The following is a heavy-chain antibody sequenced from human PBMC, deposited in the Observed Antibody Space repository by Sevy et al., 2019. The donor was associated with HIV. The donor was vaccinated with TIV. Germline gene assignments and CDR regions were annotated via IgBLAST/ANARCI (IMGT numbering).Heavy chain of an antibody. D-gene: IGHD3-22*01. J-gene: IGHJ3*02. CDR3: AKHCSHYFDNSGYGEAFDI. Sequence: SETLSLTCSVSGASISSTIYYWAWIRQSPGKGLEWFGSIHHSGSTYYDLSLKSRVTISVDTSKNQFSLKMNSVTAADTAVYYCAKHCSHYFDNSGYGEAFDIWGQGAKVTVSS. CDR2: IHHSGST. CDR1: GASISSTIYY. V-gene: IGHV4-39*01.